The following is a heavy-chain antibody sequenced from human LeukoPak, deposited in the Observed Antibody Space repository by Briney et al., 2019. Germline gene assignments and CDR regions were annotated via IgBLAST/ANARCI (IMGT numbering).Heavy chain of an antibody. CDR3: AKGRGNSAYYHFDY. J-gene: IGHJ4*02. Sequence: PGGSLRLSCAASGFTFSSYAMTWVRQAPGKGLEWVSVISGSGGNTYYADSVKGRFTVSRDTSKNTLYLQMNSLRAEDTAVYYCAKGRGNSAYYHFDYWGQGTLVTVSS. CDR1: GFTFSSYA. D-gene: IGHD3-22*01. CDR2: ISGSGGNT. V-gene: IGHV3-23*01.